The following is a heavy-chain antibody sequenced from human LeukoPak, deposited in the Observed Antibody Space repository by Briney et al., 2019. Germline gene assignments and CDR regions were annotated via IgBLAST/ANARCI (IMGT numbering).Heavy chain of an antibody. J-gene: IGHJ4*02. D-gene: IGHD1-26*01. V-gene: IGHV5-51*01. CDR1: GYSFTTYW. Sequence: GESLKISCKGSGYSFTTYWIAWVRQMPGKGLEWMGIIYPGDSDARYSPSFQGQVTFSADKSISTAYLQWSSLKASDTAMYYCARQQVGATIPLDYWGQGTLATVSS. CDR2: IYPGDSDA. CDR3: ARQQVGATIPLDY.